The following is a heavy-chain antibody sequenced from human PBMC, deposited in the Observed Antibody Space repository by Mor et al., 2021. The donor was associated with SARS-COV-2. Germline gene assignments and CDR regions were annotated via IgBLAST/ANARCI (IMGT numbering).Heavy chain of an antibody. J-gene: IGHJ3*01. Sequence: YLICGVRQAPGKGLEWVALISFDGRKTNYRDSVTGRFIISRDNSKKTMFLQLNSLKHEDTAVYYCARWHQMVIGGFDLWGQGT. CDR2: ISFDGRKT. V-gene: IGHV3-30*04. D-gene: IGHD6-13*01. CDR1: YL. CDR3: ARWHQMVIGGFDL.